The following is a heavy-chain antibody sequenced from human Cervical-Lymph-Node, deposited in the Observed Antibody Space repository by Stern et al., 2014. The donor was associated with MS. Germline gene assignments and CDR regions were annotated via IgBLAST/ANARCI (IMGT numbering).Heavy chain of an antibody. CDR2: ISWKRGNI. V-gene: IGHV3-9*01. D-gene: IGHD6-6*01. Sequence: EVQLVESGGGLVQPGRSLRLSCATSGFTFDDYVMHWVRQAPGKGLEWVSGISWKRGNIAYADSVKGRFTISRDNAKNSLYLEMNNLRVEDTALYYCVKDHSMSARPRYFDYWGQGTLVTVSS. CDR3: VKDHSMSARPRYFDY. J-gene: IGHJ4*02. CDR1: GFTFDDYV.